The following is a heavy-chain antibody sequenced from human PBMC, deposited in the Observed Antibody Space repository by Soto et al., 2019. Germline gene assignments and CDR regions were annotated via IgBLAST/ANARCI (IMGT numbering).Heavy chain of an antibody. V-gene: IGHV3-21*06. CDR1: GFTFSSYT. J-gene: IGHJ4*02. D-gene: IGHD4-17*01. CDR2: ISSSSNYI. Sequence: EVQLVESGGGLVKPGGSLRLSCAASGFTFSSYTMNWVRQAPGKGLEWVSSISSSSNYIYYVDSVKGRFTISRDHAKNSLYLEMNSVRAEDTAVYYCATGYGNLDYWGQGTLVTVSS. CDR3: ATGYGNLDY.